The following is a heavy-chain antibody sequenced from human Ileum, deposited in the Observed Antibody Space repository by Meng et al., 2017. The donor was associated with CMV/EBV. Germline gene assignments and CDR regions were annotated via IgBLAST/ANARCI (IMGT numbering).Heavy chain of an antibody. Sequence: GGSLRLSCAASGFTFSSYWMSWVRQAPGKGLEWVAFIRFDGGNKYYANSVGGRFIISRDNFKNTLYLQMNSLGAEDTAVYYCAKDQLWVTGYYNGMDVWGQGTTVTVSS. CDR1: GFTFSSYW. V-gene: IGHV3-30*02. CDR2: IRFDGGNK. J-gene: IGHJ6*02. CDR3: AKDQLWVTGYYNGMDV. D-gene: IGHD3-16*01.